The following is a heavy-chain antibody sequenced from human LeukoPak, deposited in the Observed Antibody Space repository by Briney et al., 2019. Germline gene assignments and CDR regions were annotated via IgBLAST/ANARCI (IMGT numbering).Heavy chain of an antibody. CDR3: ARDTAGYSSSWSPGDYYMDV. CDR1: GFTVSSNY. D-gene: IGHD6-13*01. V-gene: IGHV3-66*02. J-gene: IGHJ6*03. Sequence: GGSLRLSCAASGFTVSSNYMSWVRQAPGEGREWVSVIYSGGSAYYADSVKGRFTNSRDNSKNTLYLQMNSLRAEDTAVYYCARDTAGYSSSWSPGDYYMDVWGKGTTVTVSS. CDR2: IYSGGSA.